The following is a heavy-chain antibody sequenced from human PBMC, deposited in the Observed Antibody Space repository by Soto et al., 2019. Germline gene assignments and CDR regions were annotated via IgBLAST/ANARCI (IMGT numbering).Heavy chain of an antibody. CDR1: GFSLSTGGVG. V-gene: IGHV2-5*02. CDR3: AHSRCGGDCLQSYSSHYYYGMDV. CDR2: IIWDDDK. Sequence: QITLKESGPALVKPTQTLTLTCTISGFSLSTGGVGVGWIRQPPGKALEWLALIIWDDDKRYSPSLRSRLTIPKDTSKNQVALTMTNIDPVDTATYYCAHSRCGGDCLQSYSSHYYYGMDVWGQGTTVTVSS. D-gene: IGHD2-21*02. J-gene: IGHJ6*02.